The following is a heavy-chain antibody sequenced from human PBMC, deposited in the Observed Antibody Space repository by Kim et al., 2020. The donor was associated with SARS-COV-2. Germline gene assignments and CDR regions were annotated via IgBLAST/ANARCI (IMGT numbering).Heavy chain of an antibody. D-gene: IGHD3-3*01. J-gene: IGHJ6*02. V-gene: IGHV4-31*03. CDR3: ARGITIFGVVTNGMDV. Sequence: SETLSLTCTVSGGSISSGGYYWSWSRQHPGKGLEWIGYIYYSGSTYYNPSLKSRVTISVDTSKNQFSLKLSSVTAADTAVYYCARGITIFGVVTNGMDVWGQGTTVTVSS. CDR1: GGSISSGGYY. CDR2: IYYSGST.